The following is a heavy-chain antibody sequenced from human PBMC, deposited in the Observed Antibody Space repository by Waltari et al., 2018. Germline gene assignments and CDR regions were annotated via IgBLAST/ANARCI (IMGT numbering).Heavy chain of an antibody. CDR3: ATYGDYLSPYGMDV. V-gene: IGHV4-59*01. CDR2: IYYSGST. D-gene: IGHD4-17*01. J-gene: IGHJ6*02. CDR1: GGSISSYY. Sequence: QVQLQESGPGLVKPSETLSLTCTVSGGSISSYYWSWIRQPPGKGLEWIGYIYYSGSTNYNPSLKSRVTISVDTSKNQFSLKLSSVTAADTAVYYCATYGDYLSPYGMDVWGQGTTVTVSS.